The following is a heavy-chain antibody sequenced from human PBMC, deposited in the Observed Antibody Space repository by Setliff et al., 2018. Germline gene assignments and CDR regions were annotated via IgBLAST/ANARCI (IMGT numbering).Heavy chain of an antibody. D-gene: IGHD3-22*01. CDR1: GFTFSSYA. J-gene: IGHJ4*02. CDR2: ISGSGGRT. V-gene: IGHV3-23*01. Sequence: LRLSCAASGFTFSSYAMSWVRQAPGKGLEWVSTISGSGGRTYYADSVKGRFTVSRDNSKNTLYLQMNSLRAEDTAVYYCAKVPGSGYYFFDYWGQGTLVTVSS. CDR3: AKVPGSGYYFFDY.